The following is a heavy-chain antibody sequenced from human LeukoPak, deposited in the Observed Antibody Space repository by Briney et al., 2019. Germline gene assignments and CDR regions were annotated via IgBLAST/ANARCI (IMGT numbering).Heavy chain of an antibody. V-gene: IGHV3-23*01. CDR1: GFTFDNYA. J-gene: IGHJ4*02. CDR2: ISGGGSST. Sequence: GGSLRLSCAASGFTFDNYAMSWVRQAPGKGLEWVSVISGGGSSTFYADSVKGRFTISRDNSKKTLFLQSNSLKAEDTAVYYCANSPSTGWSKFDYWGQGTLVTVSS. D-gene: IGHD6-19*01. CDR3: ANSPSTGWSKFDY.